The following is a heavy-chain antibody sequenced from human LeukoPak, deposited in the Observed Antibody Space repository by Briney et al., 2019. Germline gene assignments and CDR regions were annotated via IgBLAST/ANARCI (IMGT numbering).Heavy chain of an antibody. Sequence: GGSLRLSCAASGFTFSTYVMNWVRQAPGKGLEWVSFTDTSGRYVYYGDSVKGRFTISSDNAKNLLFLQMNGLRAEDTALYYCARGRSITLLRGVAMSDGFDIWGQGAMVAVSS. D-gene: IGHD3-10*01. CDR3: ARGRSITLLRGVAMSDGFDI. CDR1: GFTFSTYV. J-gene: IGHJ3*02. CDR2: TDTSGRYV. V-gene: IGHV3-21*06.